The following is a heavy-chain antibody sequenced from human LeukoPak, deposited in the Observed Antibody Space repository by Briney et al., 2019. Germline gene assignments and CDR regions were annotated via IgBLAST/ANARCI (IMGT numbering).Heavy chain of an antibody. V-gene: IGHV3-48*01. Sequence: GGSLRLSCAASGFTFSSYSMNWVRQAPGKGLEWVSYISSSSSTIYYADSVKGRFTISRDNAKNSLYLQMNSLRAEDTAVYYCAKAGGSGYQYYFDYWGQGTLVTVSS. D-gene: IGHD3-22*01. J-gene: IGHJ4*02. CDR3: AKAGGSGYQYYFDY. CDR2: ISSSSSTI. CDR1: GFTFSSYS.